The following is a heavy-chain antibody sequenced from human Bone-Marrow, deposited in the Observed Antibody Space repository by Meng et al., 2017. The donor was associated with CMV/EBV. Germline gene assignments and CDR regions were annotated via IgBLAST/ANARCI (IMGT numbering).Heavy chain of an antibody. V-gene: IGHV1-8*03. CDR1: GYTFTSYD. CDR3: ARFQWLNPAYYYYYGMDV. CDR2: MNPNSGNT. Sequence: ASVKVSCKASGYTFTSYDINWVRQATGQGLEWMGWMNPNSGNTGYAQKFQGRVTITADKSTSTAYMELRSLRSDDTAVYYCARFQWLNPAYYYYYGMDVWGQGTTVTVSS. J-gene: IGHJ6*02. D-gene: IGHD5-18*01.